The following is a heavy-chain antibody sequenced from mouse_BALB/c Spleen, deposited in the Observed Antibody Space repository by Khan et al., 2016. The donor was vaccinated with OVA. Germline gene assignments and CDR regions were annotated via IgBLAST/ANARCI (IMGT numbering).Heavy chain of an antibody. D-gene: IGHD2-14*01. V-gene: IGHV2-6-4*01. CDR2: IWGGGGT. CDR3: ARAYYRYDGYYAMDY. CDR1: GFSLSSYN. Sequence: QVQLKESGPGLVAPSQSLSITCTVSGFSLSSYNVHWVRQPPGTGLEWLGMIWGGGGTDYNSALKSSLSISKDNSKSQGLLKMNSLQTDDTAMYYCARAYYRYDGYYAMDYWGQGTSVTGSS. J-gene: IGHJ4*01.